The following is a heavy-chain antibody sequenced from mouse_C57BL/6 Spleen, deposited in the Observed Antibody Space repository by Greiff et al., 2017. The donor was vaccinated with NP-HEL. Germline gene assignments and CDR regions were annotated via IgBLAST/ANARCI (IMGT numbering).Heavy chain of an antibody. CDR2: ISSGGDYI. V-gene: IGHV5-9-1*02. D-gene: IGHD1-1*01. CDR3: TRDDDYGRGFAY. J-gene: IGHJ3*01. CDR1: GFTFSSYA. Sequence: VQLKESGEGLVKPGGSLKLSCAASGFTFSSYAMSWVRQTPEKRLEWVAYISSGGDYIYYADTVKGRFTISRDNARNTLYLQMSSLKSEDTAMYYCTRDDDYGRGFAYWGQGTLVTVSA.